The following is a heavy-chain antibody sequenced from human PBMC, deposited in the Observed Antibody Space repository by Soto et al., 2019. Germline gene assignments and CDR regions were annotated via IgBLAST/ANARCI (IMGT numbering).Heavy chain of an antibody. V-gene: IGHV3-33*01. J-gene: IGHJ6*02. CDR3: ARDVSFTASGYRGYYSGMHV. D-gene: IGHD3-9*01. CDR2: IWYDGSNK. CDR1: GFTFSSYG. Sequence: GGSLRLSCAASGFTFSSYGMHWVRQAPGKGLEWVAVIWYDGSNKYYADSVKGRFTISRDNSKNTLYLQMNSLRAEDTAVYYCARDVSFTASGYRGYYSGMHVWGPGTTVTVSS.